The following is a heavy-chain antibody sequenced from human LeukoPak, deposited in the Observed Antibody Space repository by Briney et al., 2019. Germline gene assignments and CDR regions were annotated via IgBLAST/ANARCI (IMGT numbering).Heavy chain of an antibody. CDR2: IKEDGTYT. J-gene: IGHJ4*02. Sequence: GGSLRLSCAASGFSFSKYWMHWVRQTPGEGLVWVARIKEDGTYTSYADSVKGRFTISRDNAKNYLYLQMNSLRAEDTALYYCTKRIGSYYALDYWGRGTLVTVSS. CDR3: TKRIGSYYALDY. V-gene: IGHV3-74*01. CDR1: GFSFSKYW. D-gene: IGHD1-26*01.